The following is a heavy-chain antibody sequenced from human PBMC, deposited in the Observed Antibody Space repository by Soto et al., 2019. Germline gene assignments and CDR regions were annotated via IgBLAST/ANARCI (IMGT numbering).Heavy chain of an antibody. Sequence: QVHLVQSGAEVKKPGASVKVSCKGSGYGFTTYGITWVRQAPGQGLEWMAWISAPNGNTNYAQKLQGRVTGTRGASTTTAYMALRSRRSDDTAVYYCARGRYGDYWGQGPLVTVSS. CDR3: ARGRYGDY. J-gene: IGHJ4*02. CDR2: ISAPNGNT. CDR1: GYGFTTYG. V-gene: IGHV1-18*01. D-gene: IGHD1-1*01.